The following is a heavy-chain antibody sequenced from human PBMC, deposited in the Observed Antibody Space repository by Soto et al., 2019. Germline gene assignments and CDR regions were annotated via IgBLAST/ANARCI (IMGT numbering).Heavy chain of an antibody. CDR3: AKLVRATIGYTYFDY. CDR1: GFTFSSYA. D-gene: IGHD5-12*01. V-gene: IGHV3-23*01. Sequence: GGSLRLSCAASGFTFSSYAMSWVRQAPGKGLEWVSAISGSGGSTYYADSLKGRFTISRDNSKNTLYLQMNSLRAEDTAVYYCAKLVRATIGYTYFDYWGQGTLVTVSS. J-gene: IGHJ4*02. CDR2: ISGSGGST.